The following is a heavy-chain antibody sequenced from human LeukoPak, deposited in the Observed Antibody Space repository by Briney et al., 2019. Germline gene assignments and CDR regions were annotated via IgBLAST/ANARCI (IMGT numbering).Heavy chain of an antibody. Sequence: PGGSLRLSCAASGFTFSSYEMNWVRQAPGKGLEWVSYISSSGSTIYYADSVKGRFTISRDNAKNSLYLQMNSLRAEDTAVYYCARDALGLGYAEDIVVVPAAPHYYGMDVWGQGTTVTVSS. V-gene: IGHV3-48*03. CDR2: ISSSGSTI. CDR1: GFTFSSYE. D-gene: IGHD2-2*01. J-gene: IGHJ6*02. CDR3: ARDALGLGYAEDIVVVPAAPHYYGMDV.